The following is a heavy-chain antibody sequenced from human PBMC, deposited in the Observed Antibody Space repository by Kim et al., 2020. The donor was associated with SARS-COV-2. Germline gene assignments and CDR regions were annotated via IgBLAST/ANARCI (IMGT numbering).Heavy chain of an antibody. Sequence: GGSLRLSCAASGFTFSDSAMYWVRQASGKGLEWVGRIRSKANSYATAYDVSVKGRFIISRDDSKNTAYLQMNSLKTEDTAIYYCTRVPPYSNSWWDAFDIWAKGKMVTSSS. J-gene: IGHJ3*02. CDR2: IRSKANSYAT. V-gene: IGHV3-73*01. CDR3: TRVPPYSNSWWDAFDI. D-gene: IGHD6-13*01. CDR1: GFTFSDSA.